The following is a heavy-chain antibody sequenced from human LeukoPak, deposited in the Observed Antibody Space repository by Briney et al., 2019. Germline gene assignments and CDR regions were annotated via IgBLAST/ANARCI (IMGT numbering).Heavy chain of an antibody. Sequence: GASVKVSCKTSGYSFSSYGVSWVRQGPGQGLEWVGWISAYNGNTKFAPSLQDRVTMTTDTSTATAYMELRSLRLNDTAVYFCARAHPGAYCGTTSCFSDYWGQGTLVTVSS. D-gene: IGHD2-2*01. CDR2: ISAYNGNT. J-gene: IGHJ4*02. CDR1: GYSFSSYG. V-gene: IGHV1-18*01. CDR3: ARAHPGAYCGTTSCFSDY.